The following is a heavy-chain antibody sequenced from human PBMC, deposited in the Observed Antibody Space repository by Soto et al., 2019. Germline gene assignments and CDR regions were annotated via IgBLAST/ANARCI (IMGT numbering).Heavy chain of an antibody. Sequence: LRLSCAASGFTFSSYSMNWVRQAPGKGLEWVSSISSSSSYIYYADSVKGRFTTSRDNAKNSLYLQMNSLRAEDTAVYYCARDWGSGWHYGMDVWGQGTTVTVYS. CDR2: ISSSSSYI. V-gene: IGHV3-21*01. J-gene: IGHJ6*02. CDR1: GFTFSSYS. CDR3: ARDWGSGWHYGMDV. D-gene: IGHD6-19*01.